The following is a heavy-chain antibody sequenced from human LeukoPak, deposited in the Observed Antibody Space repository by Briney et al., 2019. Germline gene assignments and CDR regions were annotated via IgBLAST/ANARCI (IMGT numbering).Heavy chain of an antibody. V-gene: IGHV1-24*01. CDR3: ATNPSDFWVVGGYGMDV. D-gene: IGHD3-3*01. J-gene: IGHJ6*02. Sequence: GASVKVSCKVSGYTLTELSMHWVRQAPGKGLEWMGGFDPEDGEAIYAQKFQGRVTMTEDTSTDTAYMELSSLRSEDTAVYYCATNPSDFWVVGGYGMDVWGQGTTVTVSS. CDR1: GYTLTELS. CDR2: FDPEDGEA.